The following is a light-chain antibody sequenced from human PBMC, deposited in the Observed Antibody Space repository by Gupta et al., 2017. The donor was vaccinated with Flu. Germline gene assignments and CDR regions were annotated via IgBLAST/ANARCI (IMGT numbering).Light chain of an antibody. V-gene: IGKV1-6*01. CDR1: QGIRND. CDR2: AAS. Sequence: LSASVGDRVTITCRASQGIRNDLGWYQQKPGKAPKLLIYAASSLQSGFPSRFSGSGSGTDFTLTISSLQPEDFATYYCLQDYNYPRTFGQGTKVEIK. CDR3: LQDYNYPRT. J-gene: IGKJ1*01.